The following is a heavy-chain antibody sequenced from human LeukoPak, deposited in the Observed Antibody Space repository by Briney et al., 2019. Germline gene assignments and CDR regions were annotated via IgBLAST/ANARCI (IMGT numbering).Heavy chain of an antibody. Sequence: ASVKVSCKASGYTFTSYGISWVRQAPGQGLEWMGWISAYNGNTNYAQKLQGRVTMTTDTSTSTAYMELRSLRSDDTAVYYCARGEGIAAAGTHYYYMDVWGKGTTVTVSS. CDR3: ARGEGIAAAGTHYYYMDV. J-gene: IGHJ6*03. CDR2: ISAYNGNT. D-gene: IGHD6-13*01. CDR1: GYTFTSYG. V-gene: IGHV1-18*01.